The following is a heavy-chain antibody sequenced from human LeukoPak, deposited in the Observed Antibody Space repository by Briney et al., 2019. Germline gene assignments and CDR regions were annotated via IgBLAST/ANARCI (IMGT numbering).Heavy chain of an antibody. D-gene: IGHD2-2*01. CDR2: IYYSGST. J-gene: IGHJ6*02. CDR3: ARMVVVVPAANYYYGMDV. CDR1: GGSISSYY. V-gene: IGHV4-59*01. Sequence: SETLSLTCTVSGGSISSYYWSWIRQPPGKGLEWIGYIYYSGSTNYNPSLKSRVTISVDTSKNQFSLKLSSVTAADTAVYYCARMVVVVPAANYYYGMDVWGQGTLVTVSS.